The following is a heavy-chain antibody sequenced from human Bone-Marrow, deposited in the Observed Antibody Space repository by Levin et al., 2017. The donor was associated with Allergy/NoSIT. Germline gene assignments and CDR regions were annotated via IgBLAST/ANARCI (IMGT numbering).Heavy chain of an antibody. CDR1: GFTFSLYS. CDR3: AKDVNRGFDPNYFDS. Sequence: SGGSLRLSCAASGFTFSLYSMSWVRRAPGKGLEWVSGISGSGVRTYYTDSVKGRFTISRDNAKNTIFLQIHSLRVEDTAVYYCAKDVNRGFDPNYFDSWGQGTLVTVSS. J-gene: IGHJ4*02. V-gene: IGHV3-23*01. D-gene: IGHD3-9*01. CDR2: ISGSGVRT.